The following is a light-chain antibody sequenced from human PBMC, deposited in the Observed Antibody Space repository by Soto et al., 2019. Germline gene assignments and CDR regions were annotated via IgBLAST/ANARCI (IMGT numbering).Light chain of an antibody. CDR3: HQRSNWPLT. J-gene: IGKJ4*01. V-gene: IGKV3-11*01. Sequence: EIVLTQSPATLSLSPGERATLSSRASQSVSSYLAWYQQKPGQAPRLLIYDASNRATGIPARFSGSGSGTDFTLTISSLEPEDFAVYYCHQRSNWPLTFGGGTKVEIK. CDR1: QSVSSY. CDR2: DAS.